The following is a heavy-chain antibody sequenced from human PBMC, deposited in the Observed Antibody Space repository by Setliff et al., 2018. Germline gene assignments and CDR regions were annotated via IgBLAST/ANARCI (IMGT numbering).Heavy chain of an antibody. CDR1: GYSFTSYG. V-gene: IGHV1-18*01. Sequence: ASVKVPCKVSGYSFTSYGISWVRQAPGQGLEWMGWISPYNGKTKYDQKFQGRVTMTTDTSTTTAYMELRGLRSDDTAVYYCARDLTYYYGNNGLNWFDPWGQGTLVTVSS. J-gene: IGHJ5*02. CDR3: ARDLTYYYGNNGLNWFDP. CDR2: ISPYNGKT. D-gene: IGHD3-10*01.